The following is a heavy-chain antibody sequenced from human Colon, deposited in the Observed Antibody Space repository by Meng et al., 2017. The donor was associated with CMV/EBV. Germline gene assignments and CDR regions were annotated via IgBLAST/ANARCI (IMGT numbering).Heavy chain of an antibody. CDR2: ISSSRSYI. V-gene: IGHV3-21*01. D-gene: IGHD3-3*01. Sequence: SRDWVRQAPGKGLEWVASISSSRSYIYYADSVKGRFTISRDNAKNSLYLQMNSLRAEDTSVYYCARDKGITILGVARRRGSGFHYWGQGT. J-gene: IGHJ4*02. CDR3: ARDKGITILGVARRRGSGFHY. CDR1: S.